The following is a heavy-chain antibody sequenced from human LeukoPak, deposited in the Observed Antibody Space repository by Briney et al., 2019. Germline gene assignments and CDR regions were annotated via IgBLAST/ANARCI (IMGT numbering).Heavy chain of an antibody. V-gene: IGHV3-74*03. Sequence: GDSLRLSCAASGFQFSNYWMHWVRQVPGKGLFWVSRINGNGGIRTYADSVRGRFTISRDNSKNIVYLQLNSLRAEDTAVYYCARVMGYDSSGYYSTRTSPPGYWGQGTLVTVSS. CDR1: GFQFSNYW. J-gene: IGHJ4*02. D-gene: IGHD3-22*01. CDR2: INGNGGIR. CDR3: ARVMGYDSSGYYSTRTSPPGY.